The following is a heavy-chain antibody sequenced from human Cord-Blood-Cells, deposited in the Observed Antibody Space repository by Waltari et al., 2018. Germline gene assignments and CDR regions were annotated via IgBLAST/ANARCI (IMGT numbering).Heavy chain of an antibody. Sequence: QVQLVESGGGVVKPGRSLRLSCAASGFTFSSYGMHWVRQAPGKGLEWVAVIWYDGSNKYYADSVKGRFTISRDNSKNTLYLQMNSLRAEDTAVYYCAREFRPAARDAFDIWGQGTMVTVSS. CDR2: IWYDGSNK. CDR3: AREFRPAARDAFDI. D-gene: IGHD6-6*01. V-gene: IGHV3-33*01. CDR1: GFTFSSYG. J-gene: IGHJ3*02.